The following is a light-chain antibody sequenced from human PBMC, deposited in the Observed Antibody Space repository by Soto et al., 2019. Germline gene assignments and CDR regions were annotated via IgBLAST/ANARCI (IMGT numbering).Light chain of an antibody. Sequence: DIQMTQSPSSLSASVGDRVTITCRASQGISNYLAWYQQKPGQVPKLLIYAASTWQLGVPARFSGSGSGTDFTLTISRLQPEDVATYYCQKNNSAPFTFGPGTKVDIK. CDR1: QGISNY. CDR3: QKNNSAPFT. J-gene: IGKJ3*01. V-gene: IGKV1-27*01. CDR2: AAS.